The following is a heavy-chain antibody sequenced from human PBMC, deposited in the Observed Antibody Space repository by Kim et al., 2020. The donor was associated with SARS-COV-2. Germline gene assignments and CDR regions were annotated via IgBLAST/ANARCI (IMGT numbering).Heavy chain of an antibody. CDR3: ATPLRVRGDDAFDI. CDR1: GYTLTELS. CDR2: FDPEDGET. D-gene: IGHD3-10*01. Sequence: ASVKVSCKVSGYTLTELSMHWVRQAPGKGLEWMGGFDPEDGETIYAQKFQGRVTMTEDTSTDTAYMELSSLRSEDTAVYYCATPLRVRGDDAFDIWGQGTMVTVSS. J-gene: IGHJ3*02. V-gene: IGHV1-24*01.